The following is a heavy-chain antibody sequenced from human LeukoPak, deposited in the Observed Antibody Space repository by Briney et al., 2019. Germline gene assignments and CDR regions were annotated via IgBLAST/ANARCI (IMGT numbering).Heavy chain of an antibody. CDR3: ASSEAPITPPPYGMGV. Sequence: ASETLSFTCTVSGDSISSGGYCWNWFRQHPGKGLEWIGYIYSSGGTFYNPSLKSRVTISVDTSKNQFSLKLGSVTAADTALYYCASSEAPITPPPYGMGVWGQGTKVTVSS. J-gene: IGHJ6*02. CDR2: IYSSGGT. V-gene: IGHV4-31*03. CDR1: GDSISSGGYC. D-gene: IGHD5-12*01.